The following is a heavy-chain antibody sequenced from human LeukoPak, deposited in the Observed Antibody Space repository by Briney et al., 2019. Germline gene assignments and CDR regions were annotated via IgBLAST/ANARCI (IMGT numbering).Heavy chain of an antibody. V-gene: IGHV1-8*01. Sequence: GASVKVSCKASGYTFTSYDINWVRQATGQGLEWMGWMNPNSGNTGYAQKFQGRVTMTRNTSISTAYMELSSLRSEDTAVYYCARGLKVLRPIVVVTAYDYWGQGTLVTVSS. J-gene: IGHJ4*02. CDR2: MNPNSGNT. CDR3: ARGLKVLRPIVVVTAYDY. CDR1: GYTFTSYD. D-gene: IGHD2-21*02.